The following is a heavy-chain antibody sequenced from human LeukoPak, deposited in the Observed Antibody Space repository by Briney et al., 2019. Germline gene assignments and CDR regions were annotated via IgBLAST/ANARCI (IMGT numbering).Heavy chain of an antibody. J-gene: IGHJ3*02. CDR2: ISGSGGST. D-gene: IGHD3-22*01. Sequence: PGGSLRLSCAASGFTFSSYAMSWVRQAPGKGLEGVSAISGSGGSTYYEDSVKGRFTISRDNSKNTLYLQMNSLRAEDTAVYYCAKAFPPLTMIVVVGAFDIWGQGTMVTVSS. V-gene: IGHV3-23*01. CDR1: GFTFSSYA. CDR3: AKAFPPLTMIVVVGAFDI.